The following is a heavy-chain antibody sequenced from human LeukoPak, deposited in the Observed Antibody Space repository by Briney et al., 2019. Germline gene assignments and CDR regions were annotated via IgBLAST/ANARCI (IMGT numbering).Heavy chain of an antibody. CDR3: AREVVVVAATVKAVNWFDP. V-gene: IGHV1-18*01. CDR2: ISAYNGNT. Sequence: GASVKVSCKASGYTFTSYGISWVRQAPGQGLEWMGWISAYNGNTNYAQKFQGRVTITADESTSTAYMELSSLRSEDTAVYYCAREVVVVAATVKAVNWFDPWGQGTLVTVSS. J-gene: IGHJ5*02. CDR1: GYTFTSYG. D-gene: IGHD2-15*01.